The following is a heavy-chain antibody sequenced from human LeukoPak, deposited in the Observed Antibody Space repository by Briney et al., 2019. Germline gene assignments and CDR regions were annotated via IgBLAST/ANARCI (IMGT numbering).Heavy chain of an antibody. CDR2: ITNNGGTT. V-gene: IGHV3-64D*06. CDR3: VNDYCGADCHF. J-gene: IGHJ4*02. Sequence: GGSLRLSCSASGFTFSDYAVHWARQAPGKGPQYASGITNNGGTTYYADSVKGRFTISRDNSKSTLYLQMSSLRDGDTGVYYCVNDYCGADCHFWGQGTLVTVSS. D-gene: IGHD2-21*02. CDR1: GFTFSDYA.